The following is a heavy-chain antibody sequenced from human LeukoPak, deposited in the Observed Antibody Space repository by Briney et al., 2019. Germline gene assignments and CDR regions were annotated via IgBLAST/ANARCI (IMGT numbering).Heavy chain of an antibody. CDR2: INQDGSEK. CDR1: GFNFSDYW. V-gene: IGHV3-7*01. D-gene: IGHD3-3*01. CDR3: VRDDYDFWSGYQRYFEF. J-gene: IGHJ4*02. Sequence: GGSLRLSCAASGFNFSDYWMTWVRQAPGKGLEWVANINQDGSEKYYVDSVEGRFTISRDSVKNSLYLQMTSVRADDTAMYYCVRDDYDFWSGYQRYFEFWGQGTLVTVSS.